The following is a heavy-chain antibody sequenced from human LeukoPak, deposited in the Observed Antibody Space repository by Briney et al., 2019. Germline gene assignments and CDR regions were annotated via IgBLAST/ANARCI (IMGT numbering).Heavy chain of an antibody. D-gene: IGHD3-16*01. CDR1: GFTFSSYA. J-gene: IGHJ4*02. CDR2: ISGSGGST. V-gene: IGHV3-23*01. CDR3: ARDWGSHDY. Sequence: GGSLRLSCAASGFTFSSYAMSWVRQAPGKGLEWVSAISGSGGSTYYADSVKGRFTISRDNAKNSLYLPMNSLRAEDTAVYYCARDWGSHDYWGQGTLVTVSS.